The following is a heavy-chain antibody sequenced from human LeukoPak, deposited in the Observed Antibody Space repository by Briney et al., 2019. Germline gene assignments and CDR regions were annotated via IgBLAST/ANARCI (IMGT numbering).Heavy chain of an antibody. CDR1: GGTFSSYA. CDR2: IIPIFGTA. Sequence: GASVKVSCKASGGTFSSYAISWVRQAPGQGREWMGGIIPIFGTANYAQKFQSRGTITTDESTSTAYMELSSLRSEATAVYYYARGPYSSSFNWFDPWGQGTLVTVSS. CDR3: ARGPYSSSFNWFDP. V-gene: IGHV1-69*05. J-gene: IGHJ5*02. D-gene: IGHD6-6*01.